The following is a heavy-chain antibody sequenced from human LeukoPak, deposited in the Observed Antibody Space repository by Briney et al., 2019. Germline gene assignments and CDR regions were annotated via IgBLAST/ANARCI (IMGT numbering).Heavy chain of an antibody. CDR2: IYYSGST. CDR3: ARHWTATAVRED. V-gene: IGHV4-34*01. Sequence: SETLSLTCAVYGGSFSGYYWSWIRQPPGKGLEWIGNIYYSGSTYYNPSLKSRVTISVDTSKNQFSLKLSSVTAADTAVYYCARHWTATAVREDWGQGTLVTVSS. CDR1: GGSFSGYY. D-gene: IGHD3/OR15-3a*01. J-gene: IGHJ4*02.